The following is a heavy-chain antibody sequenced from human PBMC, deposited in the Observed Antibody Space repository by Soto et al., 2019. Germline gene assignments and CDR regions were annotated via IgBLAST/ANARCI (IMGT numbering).Heavy chain of an antibody. CDR2: INGGGSST. CDR3: AKPLVVSYYYYYGMDV. J-gene: IGHJ6*02. V-gene: IGHV3-23*01. D-gene: IGHD2-15*01. CDR1: GFTFSRFP. Sequence: GGSLRLSCAGSGFTFSRFPMSWFRQAPGKGLEWVAGINGGGSSTSYADSVQGRFTISRDNSKNTLYLQMNSLRAEDTAVYYCAKPLVVSYYYYYGMDVWGQGTTVTVSS.